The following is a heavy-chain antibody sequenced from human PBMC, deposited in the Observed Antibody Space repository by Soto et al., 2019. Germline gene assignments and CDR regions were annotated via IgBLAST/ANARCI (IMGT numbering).Heavy chain of an antibody. D-gene: IGHD1-1*01. CDR2: IFVGSGNT. J-gene: IGHJ3*02. CDR3: ASGKLEPGACDI. Sequence: SVKVSRKASRFPFTSSSVQWVRQARGQRLEWIGWIFVGSGNTNYAQQCLERVTITRDMSTSTAYMELSSLRFEDTDVYYCASGKLEPGACDIWGQGTMVSV. CDR1: RFPFTSSS. V-gene: IGHV1-58*01.